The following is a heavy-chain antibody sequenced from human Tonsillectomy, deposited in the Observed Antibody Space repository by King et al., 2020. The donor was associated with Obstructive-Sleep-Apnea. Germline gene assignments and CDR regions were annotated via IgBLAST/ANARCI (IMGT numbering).Heavy chain of an antibody. CDR2: MSSSSSTI. Sequence: VQLVESGGGLVQPGGSLRLSCAASGFPFIAYDMKWVRQAPGKGLEWVSYMSSSSSTIYYADSGKGRFTTSRDNARNSLFLQMNSLRVEDTAVYYCAREEGGGNSVDYWGQGTLVTVSS. J-gene: IGHJ4*02. D-gene: IGHD4-23*01. V-gene: IGHV3-48*04. CDR3: AREEGGGNSVDY. CDR1: GFPFIAYD.